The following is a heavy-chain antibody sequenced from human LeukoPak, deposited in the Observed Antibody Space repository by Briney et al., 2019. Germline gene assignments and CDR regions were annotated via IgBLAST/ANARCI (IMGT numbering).Heavy chain of an antibody. CDR3: ARIDRAVAGTIDY. Sequence: PSETLSPTCTVSGGSISSYFWSWIRQPPGKGLEWIGYIYYSGSTNYNPSLKSRVTMSVDTSKNQFSLKLSSVTAADTAVYYCARIDRAVAGTIDYWGQGTLVTVSS. CDR1: GGSISSYF. D-gene: IGHD6-19*01. V-gene: IGHV4-59*08. CDR2: IYYSGST. J-gene: IGHJ4*02.